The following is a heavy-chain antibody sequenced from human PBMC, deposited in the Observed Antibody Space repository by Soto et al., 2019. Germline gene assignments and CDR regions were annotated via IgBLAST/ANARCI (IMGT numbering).Heavy chain of an antibody. CDR1: GGSISSYY. CDR2: ISYSGKS. D-gene: IGHD4-17*01. V-gene: IGHV4-59*08. Sequence: QVQLQESGPGLVKPSETLSLTCTVSGGSISSYYWSWIRQPPGKGLEWIGYISYSGKSNYNPSLKSRVIISVDTSNNQFSPKLSSVTAADTAVYYCARQGGYGSPLDYWGLGTLVTVSS. J-gene: IGHJ4*02. CDR3: ARQGGYGSPLDY.